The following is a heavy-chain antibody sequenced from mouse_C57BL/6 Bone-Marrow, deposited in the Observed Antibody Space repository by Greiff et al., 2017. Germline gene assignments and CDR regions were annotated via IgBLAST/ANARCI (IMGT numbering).Heavy chain of an antibody. Sequence: EVKLQESGPVLVKPGASVKMSCKASGYTFTDYYMNWVKQSHGKSLEWIGVINPYNGGTSYNQKFKGKATLTVDTSASTAYMELNSLTSEDSAVYYCARGGLLLLAYWGQGTLVTVSA. CDR1: GYTFTDYY. CDR3: ARGGLLLLAY. CDR2: INPYNGGT. J-gene: IGHJ3*01. D-gene: IGHD1-1*01. V-gene: IGHV1-19*01.